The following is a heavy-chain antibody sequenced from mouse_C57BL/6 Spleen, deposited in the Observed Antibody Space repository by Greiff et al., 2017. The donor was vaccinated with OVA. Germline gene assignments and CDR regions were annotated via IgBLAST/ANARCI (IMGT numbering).Heavy chain of an antibody. CDR2: INPSNGGT. Sequence: QVQLQQPGTELVKPGASVKLSCKASGYTFTSYWMHWVKQRPGQGLEWIGTINPSNGGTNYNEKFQSKATLTVDNSSSTAYLQLSSLTSEDSAGEFCARNGGYYEGVDWFAYWGQGTLVTVSA. CDR1: GYTFTSYW. CDR3: ARNGGYYEGVDWFAY. J-gene: IGHJ3*01. D-gene: IGHD2-3*01. V-gene: IGHV1-53*01.